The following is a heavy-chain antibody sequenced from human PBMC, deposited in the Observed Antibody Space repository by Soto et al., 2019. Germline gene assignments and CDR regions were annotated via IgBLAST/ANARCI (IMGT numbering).Heavy chain of an antibody. Sequence: SETLSLTCAVHGGSFSGYYWNWIRQPPGKGLEWIGDVNYSGSSNYNPSLKSRVTISVDTSKNQFSLKMSSVTAADTAVYYCARRYGSCFDYWGQGTLVTVS. D-gene: IGHD5-18*01. V-gene: IGHV4-59*08. J-gene: IGHJ4*02. CDR3: ARRYGSCFDY. CDR1: GGSFSGYY. CDR2: VNYSGSS.